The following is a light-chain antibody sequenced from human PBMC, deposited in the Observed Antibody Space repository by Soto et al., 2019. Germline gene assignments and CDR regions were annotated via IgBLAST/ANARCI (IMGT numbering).Light chain of an antibody. V-gene: IGLV2-23*02. CDR1: SSDVGSYNL. CDR2: EVS. CDR3: RSYAGSSTYV. J-gene: IGLJ1*01. Sequence: QSVLTQPASVSGSPGQSITISCTGTSSDVGSYNLVSWYQQHPGKAPKLMIYEVSKRPSGVSNRFSGFKSGNTASLTISGLQAEDEADYYCRSYAGSSTYVFGTGTKVTVL.